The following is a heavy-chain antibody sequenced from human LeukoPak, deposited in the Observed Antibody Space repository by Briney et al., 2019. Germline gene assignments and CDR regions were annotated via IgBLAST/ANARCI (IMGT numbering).Heavy chain of an antibody. V-gene: IGHV1-2*02. Sequence: GASVKVSCKASGYTFTGYYMHWVRQAPGQGLEWMGWINPNSGGTNYAQKFQGRVTMTRDTSISTAYMELSRLRSEDTAVYYCATPVVPAAPTAFDIWGQGTMVTVSS. CDR1: GYTFTGYY. CDR3: ATPVVPAAPTAFDI. D-gene: IGHD2-2*01. CDR2: INPNSGGT. J-gene: IGHJ3*02.